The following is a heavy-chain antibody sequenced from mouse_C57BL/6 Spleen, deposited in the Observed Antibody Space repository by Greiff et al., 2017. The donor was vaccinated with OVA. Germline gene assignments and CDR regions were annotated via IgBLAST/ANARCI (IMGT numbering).Heavy chain of an antibody. Sequence: VQLQQSGPALVKPGASVKISCKASGYSFTGYYMNWVKQSPEKSLEWIGEINPSTGGTTYTQKFKAKATLTVDKSSSTAYMQLKSLTSEDSAVYYCARDYSNSYAMDYWGQGTSVTVSS. D-gene: IGHD2-5*01. J-gene: IGHJ4*01. CDR1: GYSFTGYY. CDR3: ARDYSNSYAMDY. CDR2: INPSTGGT. V-gene: IGHV1-42*01.